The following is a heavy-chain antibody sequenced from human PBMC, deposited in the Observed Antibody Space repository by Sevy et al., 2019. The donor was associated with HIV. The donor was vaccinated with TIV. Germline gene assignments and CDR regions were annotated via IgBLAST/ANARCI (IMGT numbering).Heavy chain of an antibody. CDR3: AREGMHKLGKSGFYFDF. CDR1: GDSMDNFY. D-gene: IGHD5-12*01. V-gene: IGHV4-59*01. J-gene: IGHJ4*02. Sequence: LREPLSLTCAVSGDSMDNFYWTWIRQSPGKGLEWLGYINSTGATNYSPSLQSRITISLDTSKHLFSLNLYSVTAADTAVYYCAREGMHKLGKSGFYFDFWGQGVLVTVSS. CDR2: INSTGAT.